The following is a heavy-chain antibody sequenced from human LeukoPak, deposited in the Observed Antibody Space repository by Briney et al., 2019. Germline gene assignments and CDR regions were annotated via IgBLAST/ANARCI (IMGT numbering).Heavy chain of an antibody. V-gene: IGHV4-39*02. Sequence: SETLSLTCTVCGGSISSSSYYWGWIRQPPGKGLEWIGSIYYSGSTYYNRSLKSRVTISVDTSKNHFSLKLSSVTAADTAVYYCARRSEYSSGWLDAFDIWGQGTMVTVSS. CDR3: ARRSEYSSGWLDAFDI. J-gene: IGHJ3*02. CDR2: IYYSGST. CDR1: GGSISSSSYY. D-gene: IGHD6-19*01.